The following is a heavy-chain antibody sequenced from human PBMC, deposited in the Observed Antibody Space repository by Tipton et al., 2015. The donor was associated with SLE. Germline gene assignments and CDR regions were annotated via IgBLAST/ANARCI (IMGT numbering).Heavy chain of an antibody. Sequence: SLRLSCAASGFTFSSYAMSWVRQAPGKGLEWVSVIYSGGSTYYADSVKGRFTISRDNSKNTLYLQMNSLRAEDTPVYYCAKGAAQAAAFDYWGQGTLVTVSS. CDR3: AKGAAQAAAFDY. J-gene: IGHJ4*02. V-gene: IGHV3-23*03. CDR1: GFTFSSYA. CDR2: IYSGGST. D-gene: IGHD6-13*01.